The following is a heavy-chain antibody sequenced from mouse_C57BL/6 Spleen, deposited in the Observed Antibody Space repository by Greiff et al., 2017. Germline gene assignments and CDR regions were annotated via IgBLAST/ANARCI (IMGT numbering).Heavy chain of an antibody. CDR1: GFSLTSYG. CDR3: ARNHYGYDVDWYFDV. Sequence: QVQLQQSGPGLVQPSQSLSITCTVSGFSLTSYGVHWVRQSPGKGLEWLGVIWSGGSTAYNAAFISRLSISKDNSKSQVFFKMNSLQADYTAIYYCARNHYGYDVDWYFDVWGTGTTVTVSS. CDR2: IWSGGST. V-gene: IGHV2-2*01. D-gene: IGHD2-2*01. J-gene: IGHJ1*03.